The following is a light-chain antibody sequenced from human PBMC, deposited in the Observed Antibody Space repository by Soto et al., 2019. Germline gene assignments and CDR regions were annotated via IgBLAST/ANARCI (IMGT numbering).Light chain of an antibody. J-gene: IGKJ1*01. Sequence: EIVLTQSPGTLSLSPGERATLSCRASQSVSSSYLAWYQQKPGQAPRLLIYGASSRATGIPDRFSGSGSGTDFTLTISRLEPEHFAVYYCQQYCSSRTFGQAPKVQIK. CDR1: QSVSSSY. CDR3: QQYCSSRT. CDR2: GAS. V-gene: IGKV3-20*01.